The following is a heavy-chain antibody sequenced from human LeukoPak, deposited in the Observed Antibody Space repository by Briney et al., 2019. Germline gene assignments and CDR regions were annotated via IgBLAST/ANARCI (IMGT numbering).Heavy chain of an antibody. Sequence: SQTLSLTCAISGNSVSSNSATWTWLRQSPSRGLEWLGRTYYRSKWYNDYAVSVKCRIVINPDTSKNQFSLQLNSVTPEDTAVYYCARGSSSNSWYFDYWGQGTLVTVSS. V-gene: IGHV6-1*01. D-gene: IGHD6-13*01. CDR3: ARGSSSNSWYFDY. CDR2: TYYRSKWYN. CDR1: GNSVSSNSAT. J-gene: IGHJ4*02.